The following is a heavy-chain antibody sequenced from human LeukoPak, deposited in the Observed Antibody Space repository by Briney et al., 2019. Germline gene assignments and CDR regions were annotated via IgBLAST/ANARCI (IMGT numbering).Heavy chain of an antibody. CDR1: GYTFTSYD. CDR3: ARIGMMGNWNDTPPPYYFDY. J-gene: IGHJ4*02. D-gene: IGHD1-1*01. V-gene: IGHV1-8*01. CDR2: MNPNSGNT. Sequence: ASVKVSCKASGYTFTSYDINWVRQATGQGLEWMGWMNPNSGNTGYAQKFQGRVTMTRNTSISTAYMELSSLRSEDTAVYYCARIGMMGNWNDTPPPYYFDYWGQGTLVTVSS.